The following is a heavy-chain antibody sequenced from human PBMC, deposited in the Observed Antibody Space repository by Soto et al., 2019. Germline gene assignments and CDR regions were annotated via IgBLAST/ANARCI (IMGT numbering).Heavy chain of an antibody. CDR2: INSDGSST. D-gene: IGHD2-2*01. J-gene: IGHJ3*02. V-gene: IGHV3-74*01. CDR3: ARNPIYCSSTSCYAFDI. Sequence: GGSLRLSCAASGFTFSSYWMHWVRQAPGKGLVCVSRINSDGSSTSYADSVKGRFTISRDNAKNTLYLQMNSLRAEDTAVYYCARNPIYCSSTSCYAFDIWGQGTMVTVSS. CDR1: GFTFSSYW.